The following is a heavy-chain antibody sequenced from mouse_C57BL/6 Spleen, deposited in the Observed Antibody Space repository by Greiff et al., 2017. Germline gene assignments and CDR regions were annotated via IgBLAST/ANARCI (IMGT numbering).Heavy chain of an antibody. Sequence: DVKLVESGGGLVKPGGSLKLSCAASGFTFSDYGMHWVRQAPEKGLEWVAYISSGSSTIYYADTVKGRFTISRDNAKNTLFLQMTSLRSEDTAMYYCAREGYGSSYWFAYWGQGTLVTVSA. V-gene: IGHV5-17*01. J-gene: IGHJ3*01. D-gene: IGHD1-1*01. CDR2: ISSGSSTI. CDR3: AREGYGSSYWFAY. CDR1: GFTFSDYG.